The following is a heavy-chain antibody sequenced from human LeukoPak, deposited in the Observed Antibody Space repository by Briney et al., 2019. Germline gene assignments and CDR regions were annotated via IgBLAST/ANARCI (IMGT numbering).Heavy chain of an antibody. CDR3: ARDGISGWYSFDY. CDR2: ISYDGSNK. J-gene: IGHJ4*02. CDR1: GFTFSSHA. Sequence: PGGSLRLSCAASGFTFSSHALHWVRQAPGKGLEWVAVISYDGSNKYYADSVKGRFTISRDNSKNTLYLQMNSLRTEDTAVYYCARDGISGWYSFDYWGQGTLVTVSS. D-gene: IGHD6-19*01. V-gene: IGHV3-30-3*01.